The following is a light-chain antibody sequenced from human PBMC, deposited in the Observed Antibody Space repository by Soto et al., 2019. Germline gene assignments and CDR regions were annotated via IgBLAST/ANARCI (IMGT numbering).Light chain of an antibody. CDR1: QSVSSN. CDR2: GAS. J-gene: IGKJ1*01. Sequence: EIVMTQSPATLSVSPGERATLSCRASQSVSSNLAWYQQQPGQAPRLLIYGASTSATGIPARFRGSGSGTEFPLTISSLQSEDFAVYYCQQDNNWAWTFGQGTKVEIK. V-gene: IGKV3-15*01. CDR3: QQDNNWAWT.